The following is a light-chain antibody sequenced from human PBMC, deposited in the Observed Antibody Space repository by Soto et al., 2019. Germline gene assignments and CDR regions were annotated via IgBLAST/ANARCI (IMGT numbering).Light chain of an antibody. CDR1: SSDVGAYNY. V-gene: IGLV2-14*03. Sequence: QSVLTQPASVSGSPGQSITISCTGTSSDVGAYNYVSWYQQYPGKAPKLIIYDVSIRPSGVSNLFSGSKSGNTASLTISGLEAEDEADYYCASYTTSGSVVFGGGTKLTVL. CDR3: ASYTTSGSVV. J-gene: IGLJ2*01. CDR2: DVS.